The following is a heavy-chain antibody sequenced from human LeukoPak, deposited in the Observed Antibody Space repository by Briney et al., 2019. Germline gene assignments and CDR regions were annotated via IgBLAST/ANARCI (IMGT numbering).Heavy chain of an antibody. CDR1: GGSISSGSYY. CDR2: IYYSGGT. V-gene: IGHV4-39*01. D-gene: IGHD3-10*01. J-gene: IGHJ4*02. CDR3: ATRGRARDY. Sequence: RTSQTLSLTCTVSGGSISSGSYYWSWIRQPAGKGLEWIGSIYYSGGTYYNPSLKSRVTIYVDTAKNQVSLKLSSVTAADTAVYYCATRGRARDYWGQGTLVTVSS.